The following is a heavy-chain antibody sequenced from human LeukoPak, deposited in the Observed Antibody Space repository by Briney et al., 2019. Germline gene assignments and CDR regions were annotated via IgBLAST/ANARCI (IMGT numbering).Heavy chain of an antibody. CDR3: ARIYYSSSYDYWYFDL. Sequence: SGTLSPTCAVSGGSISSSNWWSWVRQPPGRGLEWIGEIYHSGSTNYNPSPKSRVTISVDKSKNQFSLKLTSVTAADTAVYYCARIYYSSSYDYWYFDLWGRGTLVTVSS. CDR2: IYHSGST. V-gene: IGHV4-4*02. D-gene: IGHD6-13*01. J-gene: IGHJ2*01. CDR1: GGSISSSNW.